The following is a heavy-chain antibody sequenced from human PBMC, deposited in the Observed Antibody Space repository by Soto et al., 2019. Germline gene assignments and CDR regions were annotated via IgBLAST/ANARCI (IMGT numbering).Heavy chain of an antibody. D-gene: IGHD2-15*01. V-gene: IGHV1-3*01. CDR3: ATTRHCSGGSCLNNAFDI. J-gene: IGHJ3*02. Sequence: ASVKVSCKASGYTFTSYAMHWVRRAPGQRLEWMGWINAGNGNTKYSQKFQGRVTITRDTSASTAYMELSSLRSEDTAVYYCATTRHCSGGSCLNNAFDIWGQGTMVTVSS. CDR2: INAGNGNT. CDR1: GYTFTSYA.